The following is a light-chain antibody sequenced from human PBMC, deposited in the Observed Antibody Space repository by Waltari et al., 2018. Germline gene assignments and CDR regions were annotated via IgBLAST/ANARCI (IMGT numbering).Light chain of an antibody. Sequence: VLTQSPGTLSLSPGESATLSCRASQYSRNSLAWYQQKPGQPPRLLIFGASTRSIGIPDRFSGSGSGTDFTLTINRVEPEDFAVYYCQQYGRSWNTFGQGTKLEIK. CDR1: QYSRNS. J-gene: IGKJ2*01. CDR2: GAS. CDR3: QQYGRSWNT. V-gene: IGKV3-20*01.